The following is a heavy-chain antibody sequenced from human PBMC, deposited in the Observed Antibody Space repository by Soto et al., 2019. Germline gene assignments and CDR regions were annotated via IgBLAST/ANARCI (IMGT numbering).Heavy chain of an antibody. CDR3: ARGPYYDLIWNYYYMDV. CDR2: IYYSGST. Sequence: QVQLQESGPGLVKPSETLSLSCNVSGGSISGHYWSWVRQTPGKGLEWIGYIYYSGSTNYNPSLKSRVTISVHTSQTHFSLRLTSVTAADTAVYYCARGPYYDLIWNYYYMDVWGKGTTVTVS. D-gene: IGHD3-16*01. J-gene: IGHJ6*03. V-gene: IGHV4-59*08. CDR1: GGSISGHY.